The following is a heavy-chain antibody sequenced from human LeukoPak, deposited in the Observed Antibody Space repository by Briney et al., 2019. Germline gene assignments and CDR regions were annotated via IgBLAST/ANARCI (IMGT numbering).Heavy chain of an antibody. CDR2: IYYSGST. CDR1: GGSISSGGYY. V-gene: IGHV4-31*03. Sequence: SQTLSLTCTVPGGSISSGGYYWSWIRQHPGKGLEWIGYIYYSGSTYYNPSLKSRVTISVDTSKNQFSLKLSSVTAADTAVYYCASTTDLEGYYYYGMDVWGQGTTVTVSS. D-gene: IGHD3-3*01. J-gene: IGHJ6*02. CDR3: ASTTDLEGYYYYGMDV.